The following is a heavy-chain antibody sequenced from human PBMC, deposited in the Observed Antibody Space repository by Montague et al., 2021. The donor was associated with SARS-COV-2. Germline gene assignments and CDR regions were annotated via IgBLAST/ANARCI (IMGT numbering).Heavy chain of an antibody. V-gene: IGHV4-59*10. CDR2: IYTSGTT. D-gene: IGHD5-12*01. CDR3: ARAHSGSWAHLDN. J-gene: IGHJ4*02. CDR1: GGSFSGYH. Sequence: SETLSLTCAVHGGSFSGYHWSWIRRPAGKGLEWIGRIYTSGTTDYSFSLKSRVTISVDTSKNQFSLKLTSVTAADTAVYYCARAHSGSWAHLDNWGQGSLVTVSS.